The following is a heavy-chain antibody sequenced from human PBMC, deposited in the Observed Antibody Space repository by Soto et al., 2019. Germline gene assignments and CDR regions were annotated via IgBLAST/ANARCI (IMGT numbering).Heavy chain of an antibody. CDR3: AAYHAGGAGRCR. Sequence: QVHLQESGPRLVKPSETLSLTCSVSGASISSNHCTWIRQPPRTGLERIGCMYDSGTTRYDSFFKDRATITIDTSNYQFSHTLTSVAAAGTAVYFCAAYHAGGAGRCRWGQGNLVNISS. J-gene: IGHJ4*02. CDR1: GASISSNH. CDR2: MYDSGTT. D-gene: IGHD3-16*01. V-gene: IGHV4-59*03.